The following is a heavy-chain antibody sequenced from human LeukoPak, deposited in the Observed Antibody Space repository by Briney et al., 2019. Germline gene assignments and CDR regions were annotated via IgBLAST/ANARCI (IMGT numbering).Heavy chain of an antibody. Sequence: GGSLRLSCAASGFTFSSYEMNWVRQAPGKGLEWVSLIYSGGGTYYADSVRGRFTISRDDSKNTLYLQMNSLRAEDTAVYYCARDLSRGFDYWGQGTLVTVSS. V-gene: IGHV3-53*01. CDR2: IYSGGGT. D-gene: IGHD3-10*01. CDR1: GFTFSSYE. J-gene: IGHJ4*02. CDR3: ARDLSRGFDY.